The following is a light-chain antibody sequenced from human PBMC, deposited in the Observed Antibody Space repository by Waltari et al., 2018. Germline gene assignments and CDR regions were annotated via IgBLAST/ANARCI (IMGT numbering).Light chain of an antibody. CDR3: QQYHGLPLT. Sequence: DIQMTQSPSSLSASVGDKVTITCQASHDIRDDLNWYQQKRGKAPKLLIYGASNLETGVSSRVSGGRSGTDFIFSINNVQPEDIGTYYCQQYHGLPLTFGGGTTVEI. V-gene: IGKV1-33*01. CDR1: HDIRDD. CDR2: GAS. J-gene: IGKJ4*01.